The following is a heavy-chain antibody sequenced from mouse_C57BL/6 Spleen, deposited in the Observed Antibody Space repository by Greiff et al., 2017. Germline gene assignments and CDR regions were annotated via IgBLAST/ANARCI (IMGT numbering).Heavy chain of an antibody. CDR2: INPGSGGT. CDR1: GYAFTNYL. Sequence: QVQLKESGAELVRPGTSVKVSCKASGYAFTNYLIEWVKQRPGQGLEWIGVINPGSGGTNYNEKFKGKATLTADKSSSTAYMQHSSLTSEDSAVYFCARGNYGNYDTFFDYWGQGTTLTVSS. D-gene: IGHD2-1*01. CDR3: ARGNYGNYDTFFDY. V-gene: IGHV1-54*01. J-gene: IGHJ2*01.